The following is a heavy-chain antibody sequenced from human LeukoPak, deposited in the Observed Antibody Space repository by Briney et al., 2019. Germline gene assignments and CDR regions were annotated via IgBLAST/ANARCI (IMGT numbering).Heavy chain of an antibody. D-gene: IGHD3-22*01. CDR3: ARGGVVVITNSFDY. J-gene: IGHJ4*02. CDR2: IWYDGSNK. Sequence: PGGSLRLSCAASGFTFSSYGMHWVRQAPGKGLEWVAVIWYDGSNKYYADSVKGRFTISRDNSKNTLYLQMNSLRAEDTAVYYCARGGVVVITNSFDYWGQGTLVTVSS. CDR1: GFTFSSYG. V-gene: IGHV3-30*19.